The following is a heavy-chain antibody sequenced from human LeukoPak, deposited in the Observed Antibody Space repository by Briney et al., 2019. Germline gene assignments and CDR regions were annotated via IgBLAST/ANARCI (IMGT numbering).Heavy chain of an antibody. V-gene: IGHV4-34*01. CDR1: GGSFSGYY. D-gene: IGHD1-26*01. CDR3: ARVVVGAQDY. J-gene: IGHJ4*02. Sequence: SETLSLTCAVYGGSFSGYYWSWIRHPPGKGLEWIGEINHSGSTNYNPSLKSRVTISVDTSKNQFSLKLSSVTAADTAVYYCARVVVGAQDYWGQGTLVTVSS. CDR2: INHSGST.